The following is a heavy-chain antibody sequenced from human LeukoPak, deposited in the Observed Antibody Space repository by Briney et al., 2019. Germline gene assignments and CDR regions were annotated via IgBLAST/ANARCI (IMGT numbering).Heavy chain of an antibody. CDR2: IWYDGSNK. CDR1: GFTFSSYG. V-gene: IGHV3-33*03. D-gene: IGHD6-13*01. J-gene: IGHJ4*02. Sequence: GRSLRLSCAASGFTFSSYGMHWVRQAPGKGLEWVAVIWYDGSNKYYADSVKGRFTISRDNAKNTLDLQMNSLRDEDTAVYYCARSAATFDYWGQGTLVTVSS. CDR3: ARSAATFDY.